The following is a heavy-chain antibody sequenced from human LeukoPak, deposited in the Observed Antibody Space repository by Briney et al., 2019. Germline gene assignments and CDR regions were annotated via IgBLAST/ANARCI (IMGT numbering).Heavy chain of an antibody. CDR1: GFTFSSYA. D-gene: IGHD5-24*01. CDR3: GSATFTYYYHGMDV. Sequence: PGGSLRLSCAASGFTFSSYAMSWVRQAPGKGLEWVSSISGGAASTDYVDSVKGRFTISRDNSKNTLFLQMNSLRVEDTAVYYCGSATFTYYYHGMDVWGQGATITVSS. J-gene: IGHJ6*02. CDR2: ISGGAAST. V-gene: IGHV3-23*01.